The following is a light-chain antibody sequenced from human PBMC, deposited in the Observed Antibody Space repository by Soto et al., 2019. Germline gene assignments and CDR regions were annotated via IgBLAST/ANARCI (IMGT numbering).Light chain of an antibody. CDR3: LHEYNCPWT. CDR1: QDIRNK. J-gene: IGKJ1*01. CDR2: GAS. Sequence: AIQITQFPSSLSASVRDRVVIRCRTSQDIRNKLVWDQQKPGPGPKLLILGASTLHSGVPSRFSGSGSGTRFTLASTSLQPEDVATYYCLHEYNCPWTFGQGTKVDIK. V-gene: IGKV1-6*01.